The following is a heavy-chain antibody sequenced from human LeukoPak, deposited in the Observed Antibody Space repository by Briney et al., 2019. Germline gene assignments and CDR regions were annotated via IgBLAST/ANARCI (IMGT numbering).Heavy chain of an antibody. CDR3: ARGVVVPAAMGTLWFDP. D-gene: IGHD2-2*01. V-gene: IGHV4-61*02. CDR1: GGSNSSGSYY. Sequence: SQTLSLTCTVSGGSNSSGSYYWSWIRQPAGKGLEWIGRIYTSGSTNYNPSLKSRVTISVDTSKNQFSLKLSSVTAADTAVYYCARGVVVPAAMGTLWFDPWGQGTLVTVSS. CDR2: IYTSGST. J-gene: IGHJ5*02.